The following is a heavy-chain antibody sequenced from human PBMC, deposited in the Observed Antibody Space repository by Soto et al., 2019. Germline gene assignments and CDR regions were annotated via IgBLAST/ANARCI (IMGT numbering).Heavy chain of an antibody. Sequence: GGSLSLSCASSGFTFSSYGMHWVRQAPGKGLEWVAVISYDGSNKYYADSVKGRFTISRDNSKNTLYLQMNSLRAEDTAVYYCAKDYVLRFLEWLPTQPHMDVWGQGTTVTVSS. V-gene: IGHV3-30*18. D-gene: IGHD3-3*01. CDR2: ISYDGSNK. J-gene: IGHJ6*02. CDR1: GFTFSSYG. CDR3: AKDYVLRFLEWLPTQPHMDV.